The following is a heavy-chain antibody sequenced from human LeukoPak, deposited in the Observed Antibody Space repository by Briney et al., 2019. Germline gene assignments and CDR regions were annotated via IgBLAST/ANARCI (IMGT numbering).Heavy chain of an antibody. CDR2: ISSSSSYI. D-gene: IGHD3-10*01. CDR1: GFTFSSYS. V-gene: IGHV3-21*01. J-gene: IGHJ4*02. Sequence: GGSLRLSCAASGFTFSSYSMNWVRQAPGKGLEWVSSISSSSSYIYYADSVKGRFTISRDNAKNSLYLQMNSLRAEDTAVYYCAINPTMVRGSFGGQGTLVTVSS. CDR3: AINPTMVRGSF.